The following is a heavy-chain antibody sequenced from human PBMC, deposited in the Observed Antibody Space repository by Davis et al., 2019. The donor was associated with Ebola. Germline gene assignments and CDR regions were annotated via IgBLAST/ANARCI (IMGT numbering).Heavy chain of an antibody. Sequence: GESLKISCAASGFTFSSYAMSWVRQAPGKGLEWVSGISGGGGGPTFYAESVKGRFTISRDNSKNTLYLHINSLRAEDTAVYYCAKEASYFDWLWGSWGQGTLVTVSP. J-gene: IGHJ5*02. D-gene: IGHD3-9*01. V-gene: IGHV3-23*01. CDR2: ISGGGGGPT. CDR1: GFTFSSYA. CDR3: AKEASYFDWLWGS.